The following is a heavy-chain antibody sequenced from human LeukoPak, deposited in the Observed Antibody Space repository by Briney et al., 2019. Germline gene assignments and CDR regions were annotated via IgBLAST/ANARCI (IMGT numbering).Heavy chain of an antibody. CDR2: ISSSSSYI. D-gene: IGHD2-21*01. J-gene: IGHJ5*02. CDR1: GFTFSSYS. Sequence: SGGSLRLSCAASGFTFSSYSMNWVRQAPRKGLEWVSSISSSSSYIYYADSVKGRFTISRDNAKNSLYLQMNSLRAEDTAVYYCARDLWYNWFDPWGQGTLVTVSS. V-gene: IGHV3-21*01. CDR3: ARDLWYNWFDP.